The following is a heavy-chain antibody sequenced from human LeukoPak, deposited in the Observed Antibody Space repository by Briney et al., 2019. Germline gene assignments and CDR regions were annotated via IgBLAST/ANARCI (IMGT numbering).Heavy chain of an antibody. CDR3: ARVGNDYGDYFDY. CDR2: ISYDGSNK. D-gene: IGHD4-17*01. J-gene: IGHJ4*02. V-gene: IGHV3-30-3*01. CDR1: GFTFSIYA. Sequence: PGGSLRLSCAASGFTFSIYAMHWVRQAPGKGLEWVAVISYDGSNKYYADSVKGRFTISRDNSKNTLYLQMNSLRAEDTAVYYCARVGNDYGDYFDYWGQGTLVTVSS.